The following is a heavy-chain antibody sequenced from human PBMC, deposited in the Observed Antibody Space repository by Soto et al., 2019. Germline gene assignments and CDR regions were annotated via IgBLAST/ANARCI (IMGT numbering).Heavy chain of an antibody. CDR3: ARDPDFLWFGEGPYYYGMDV. J-gene: IGHJ6*02. Sequence: GGSLRLSCAASGFTFSSYWMHWVRQAPGKGLVWVSRINSDGSSTSYADSVKGRFTISRDNAKNTLYLQMNSLRAEDTAVYYCARDPDFLWFGEGPYYYGMDVWGQGTTVTVSS. V-gene: IGHV3-74*01. CDR1: GFTFSSYW. CDR2: INSDGSST. D-gene: IGHD3-10*01.